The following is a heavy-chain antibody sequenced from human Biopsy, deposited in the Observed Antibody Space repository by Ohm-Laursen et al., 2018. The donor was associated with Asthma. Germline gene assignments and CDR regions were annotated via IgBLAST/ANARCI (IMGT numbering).Heavy chain of an antibody. J-gene: IGHJ1*01. CDR1: GFTLGSYS. V-gene: IGHV3-48*02. D-gene: IGHD3-3*02. Sequence: SLRLSCTASGFTLGSYSMNWLRQAPGRGLEWVSYISLSSNTIYYADSVKGRFTVSRDNAKSSLYLQMNSLRDEDTAVYYCARTFHFWSPYHAEHYQLWGQGTLVTVPS. CDR3: ARTFHFWSPYHAEHYQL. CDR2: ISLSSNTI.